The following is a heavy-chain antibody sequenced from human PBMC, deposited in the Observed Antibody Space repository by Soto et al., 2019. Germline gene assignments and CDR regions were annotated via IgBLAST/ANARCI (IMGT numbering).Heavy chain of an antibody. CDR3: ARNTSGRYFDY. CDR1: SFSIDSRSY. J-gene: IGHJ4*02. Sequence: SETLSLTCNVSSFSIDSRSYWGWIRQPPGKGLEWIASIYNTVSTHYNPSLKSRATISVDTSHNQFSLRLSSVTAADTAIYYCARNTSGRYFDYWGPGTLVTAPQ. D-gene: IGHD6-19*01. CDR2: IYNTVST. V-gene: IGHV4-38-2*02.